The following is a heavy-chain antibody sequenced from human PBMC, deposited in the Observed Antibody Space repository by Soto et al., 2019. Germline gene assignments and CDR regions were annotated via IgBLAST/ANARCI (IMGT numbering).Heavy chain of an antibody. J-gene: IGHJ5*02. D-gene: IGHD3-16*02. CDR3: ARGRYVYIWGSYRSGWFDP. CDR2: INHSGST. V-gene: IGHV4-34*01. CDR1: GGSFSGYY. Sequence: QVQLQQWGAGLLKPSETLSLTCAVYGGSFSGYYWSWIRQPPGKGLEWIGEINHSGSTNYNPSLKSRVTISVDTSKNHCSLKLSSVTAADTAVYYCARGRYVYIWGSYRSGWFDPWGQGTLVTVSS.